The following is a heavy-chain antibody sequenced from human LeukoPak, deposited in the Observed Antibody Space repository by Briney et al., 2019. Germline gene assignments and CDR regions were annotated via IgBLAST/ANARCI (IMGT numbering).Heavy chain of an antibody. V-gene: IGHV1-18*01. CDR1: GYTFTSYG. D-gene: IGHD3-9*01. CDR3: AREGYDVLTRHRNNWFDP. Sequence: ASVKVSCKASGYTFTSYGISWVRQAPGQGLEWMGWISGYDCNTEYAQKVQGRGTMTTDTSTSTAYMELRSLRSDDTAVDCCAREGYDVLTRHRNNWFDPWGQGTLVTVSS. J-gene: IGHJ5*02. CDR2: ISGYDCNT.